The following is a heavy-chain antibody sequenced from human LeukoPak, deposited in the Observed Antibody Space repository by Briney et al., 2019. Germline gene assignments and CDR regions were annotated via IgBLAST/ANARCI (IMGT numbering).Heavy chain of an antibody. CDR1: GFTVSSNY. CDR2: IYSGGST. J-gene: IGHJ4*02. V-gene: IGHV3-53*01. CDR3: ARDRTLRYCSGGSCHSLEY. Sequence: GGSLRLSCAASGFTVSSNYMSWVRQAPGKGLEWVSVIYSGGSTYYADSVKGRFTISRDNSKNTLYLQMNSLRAEDTAVYYCARDRTLRYCSGGSCHSLEYWGQGILVTVSS. D-gene: IGHD2-15*01.